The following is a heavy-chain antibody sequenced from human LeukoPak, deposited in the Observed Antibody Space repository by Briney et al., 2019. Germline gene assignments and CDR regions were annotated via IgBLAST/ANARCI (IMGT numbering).Heavy chain of an antibody. D-gene: IGHD1-26*01. Sequence: PGGSLRLSCAPSGFIFSSYPMTWVRQAPGKGLEWVAVINNSGGTIYYVDSVKARFTVSRDNSKNTQYQKMESLRAKDTTVYYCTSQTYLGSLRYDSDYWGQGTLVTVSS. CDR1: GFIFSSYP. CDR2: INNSGGTI. CDR3: TSQTYLGSLRYDSDY. V-gene: IGHV3-23*01. J-gene: IGHJ4*02.